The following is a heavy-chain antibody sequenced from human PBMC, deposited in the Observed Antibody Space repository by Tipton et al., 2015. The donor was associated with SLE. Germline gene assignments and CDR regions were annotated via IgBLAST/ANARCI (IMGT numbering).Heavy chain of an antibody. CDR3: ARLRSSGYYSYDAFDI. J-gene: IGHJ3*02. Sequence: GSLRLSCAASGFTFSSYAMHWVRQAPGKGLEYVSAISSNGGSTYYADSVKGRFTISRDNSKNTLYLQMGSLRAEDTAVYYCARLRSSGYYSYDAFDIWGQGTMVTVSS. CDR2: ISSNGGST. CDR1: GFTFSSYA. D-gene: IGHD3-22*01. V-gene: IGHV3-64*02.